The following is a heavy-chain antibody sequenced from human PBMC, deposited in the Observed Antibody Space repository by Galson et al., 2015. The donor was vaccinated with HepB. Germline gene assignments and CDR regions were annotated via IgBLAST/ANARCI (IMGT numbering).Heavy chain of an antibody. CDR2: ISSNGGST. CDR3: VKDHVTSHSSSSRGFDY. CDR1: GFTFSSYA. J-gene: IGHJ4*02. V-gene: IGHV3-64D*06. D-gene: IGHD6-13*01. Sequence: SLRLSCAASGFTFSSYAMHWVRQAPGKGLEYVSAISSNGGSTYYADSVKGRFTISRDNSKNTLYLQMSSLRAEDTAVYYCVKDHVTSHSSSSRGFDYWGQGTLVTVSS.